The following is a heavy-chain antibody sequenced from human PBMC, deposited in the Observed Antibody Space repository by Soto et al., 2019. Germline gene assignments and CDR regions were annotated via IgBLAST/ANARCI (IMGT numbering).Heavy chain of an antibody. D-gene: IGHD5-12*01. CDR2: ISAYNGNT. CDR3: AREGRSGYDISWFGP. J-gene: IGHJ5*02. V-gene: IGHV1-18*01. Sequence: QVQLVQSGAEVKKPGASVKVSCKASGYTFTSYVISWVRQAPGQGLEWMGWISAYNGNTNYAQKLQGRVTMTSDTSTSTAYMEGRSLRADGAAVYYCAREGRSGYDISWFGPWGQGTLVTVSS. CDR1: GYTFTSYV.